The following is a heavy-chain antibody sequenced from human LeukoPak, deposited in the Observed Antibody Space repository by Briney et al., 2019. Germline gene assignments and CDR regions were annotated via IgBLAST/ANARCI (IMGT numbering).Heavy chain of an antibody. CDR2: INPADSDT. CDR1: IYSFTSYW. Sequence: GESLKISCKGYIYSFTSYWIGWVRQMPGKGLEWMGIINPADSDTRYSPSFQGQVTILTDKSISTAYLQWSSLKASDTAMYYCARLGDYGMDVRGQGTTVAVSS. V-gene: IGHV5-51*01. J-gene: IGHJ6*02. CDR3: ARLGDYGMDV.